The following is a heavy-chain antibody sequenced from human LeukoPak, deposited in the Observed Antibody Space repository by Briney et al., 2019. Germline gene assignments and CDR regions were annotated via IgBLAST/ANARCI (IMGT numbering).Heavy chain of an antibody. J-gene: IGHJ6*02. D-gene: IGHD1-14*01. Sequence: RPGGSLRLSCAASGFTFSSYWMSWVRQAPGKGLEWVANIKQDGSEKYYVDSVKGRFTICRDNAKNSLYLQMNSLRAEDTAVYYCARRGQGSTRYYYYYYGMDVWGQGTTVTVSS. CDR1: GFTFSSYW. CDR3: ARRGQGSTRYYYYYYGMDV. V-gene: IGHV3-7*01. CDR2: IKQDGSEK.